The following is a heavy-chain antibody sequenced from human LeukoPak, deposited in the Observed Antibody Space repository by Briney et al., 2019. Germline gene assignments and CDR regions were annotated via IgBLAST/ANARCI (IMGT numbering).Heavy chain of an antibody. J-gene: IGHJ4*02. V-gene: IGHV3-11*05. CDR2: ISSSSSYT. Sequence: VQPGRSLRLSCAASGFTFNKYGMHWIRQAPGKGLEWVSYISSSSSYTNYADSVKGRFTISRDNAKNSLYLQMNSLRAEDTAVYYCARVNRGAANVLRYFDWLLGYFDYWGQGTLVTVSS. CDR1: GFTFNKYG. CDR3: ARVNRGAANVLRYFDWLLGYFDY. D-gene: IGHD3-9*01.